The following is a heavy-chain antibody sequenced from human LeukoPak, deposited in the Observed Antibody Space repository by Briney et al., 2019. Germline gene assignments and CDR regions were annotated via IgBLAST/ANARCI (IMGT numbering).Heavy chain of an antibody. CDR3: ARAPITSPFYFDS. CDR1: RFAFYEHG. J-gene: IGHJ4*02. CDR2: INWSGGST. V-gene: IGHV3-20*04. D-gene: IGHD2-2*01. Sequence: RGSLRLSCTASRFAFYEHGMSWVRQVPGKGLRAGSGINWSGGSTGYADPLRGRFTISRDNAKNSLYLQMDSLRAEDTALYYCARAPITSPFYFDSWGQGTLATASS.